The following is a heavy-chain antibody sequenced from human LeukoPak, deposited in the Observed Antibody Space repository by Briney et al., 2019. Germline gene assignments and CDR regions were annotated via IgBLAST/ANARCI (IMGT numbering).Heavy chain of an antibody. J-gene: IGHJ6*03. Sequence: GASVKVSCKASGYTFTGYYLHWVRQAPGQGLEWMGWINPNSGGTNYAQKFQGRVTMTRDTSISTAYMELSRMRSDDTAVYYCASRGSFDYYYYYMDVWGKGTTVTVSS. CDR2: INPNSGGT. V-gene: IGHV1-2*02. CDR3: ASRGSFDYYYYYMDV. D-gene: IGHD1-26*01. CDR1: GYTFTGYY.